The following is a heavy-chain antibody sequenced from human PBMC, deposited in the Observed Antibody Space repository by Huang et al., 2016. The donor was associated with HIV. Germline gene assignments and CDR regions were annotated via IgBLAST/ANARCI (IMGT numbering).Heavy chain of an antibody. Sequence: EVQLVESGGGLAQPGGSLRLSCVASGYTFSTYSMNWVRQAPGKGLEWVSYISKTSGATSYAESMKGRFTVSRDNVKNSLYLQMNRLRVEDTAMYYCVRDSSSGLQLRYWGQGALVIVS. D-gene: IGHD3-22*01. CDR1: GYTFSTYS. J-gene: IGHJ4*02. V-gene: IGHV3-48*01. CDR3: VRDSSSGLQLRY. CDR2: ISKTSGAT.